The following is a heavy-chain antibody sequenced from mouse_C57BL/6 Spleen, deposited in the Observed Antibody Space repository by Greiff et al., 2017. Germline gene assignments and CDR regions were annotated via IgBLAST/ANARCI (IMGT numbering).Heavy chain of an antibody. Sequence: VQLQQSGAELVMPGASVKLSCKASGYTFTSYWMHWVKQRPGQGLEWIGEIDPSDSYTNYNQKFKGKSTLTVDKSSSTAYMKLSSLTAEDSAVYYGARYYDGSSYRYVDVWGTGTTVTVYS. CDR1: GYTFTSYW. CDR3: ARYYDGSSYRYVDV. V-gene: IGHV1-69*01. CDR2: IDPSDSYT. J-gene: IGHJ1*03. D-gene: IGHD1-1*01.